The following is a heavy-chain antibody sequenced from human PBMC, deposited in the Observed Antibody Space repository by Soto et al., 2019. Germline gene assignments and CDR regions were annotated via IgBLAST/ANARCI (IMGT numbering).Heavy chain of an antibody. J-gene: IGHJ4*02. D-gene: IGHD2-2*01. CDR2: IKYSGHT. CDR3: ARVDIAVVPSTTFDY. V-gene: IGHV4-39*01. Sequence: QLPLQESGPGLVKPSETLALTCTVSGGSISSISYYWGWIRQPPGKGLEGIGSIKYSGHTFYNPSLKSRVTMSVDTSKNQFSLRLSSVTAAETAVYYCARVDIAVVPSTTFDYWGQGTLVTVSS. CDR1: GGSISSISYY.